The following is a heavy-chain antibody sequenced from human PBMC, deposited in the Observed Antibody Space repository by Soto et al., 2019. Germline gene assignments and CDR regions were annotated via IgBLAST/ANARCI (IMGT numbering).Heavy chain of an antibody. CDR2: IYYSGTT. CDR3: ARHFSVDYFDY. V-gene: IGHV4-39*01. J-gene: IGHJ4*02. Sequence: PSETLSLTCPVSGDSITSNSYFWAWIRQPPGKDLEWIGSIYYSGTTYYNPSLKSRVTISVDRSKNQFSLKLSSVTAADTAVYYCARHFSVDYFDYWGQGALVTVSS. CDR1: GDSITSNSYF.